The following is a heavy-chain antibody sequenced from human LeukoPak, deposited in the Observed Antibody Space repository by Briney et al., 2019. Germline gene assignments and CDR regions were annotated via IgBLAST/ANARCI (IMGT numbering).Heavy chain of an antibody. V-gene: IGHV1-2*02. CDR3: ARARYSSSWYHFDN. D-gene: IGHD6-13*01. J-gene: IGHJ4*02. CDR2: INPHSGGT. Sequence: ASVKVSFKASGYTFTVYYIHWVRQAPGQGLEWMGWINPHSGGTNYAQKFQGRVTMTRDTSISTAYMELRRLTSDDTAVYYCARARYSSSWYHFDNWGQGALVSVSS. CDR1: GYTFTVYY.